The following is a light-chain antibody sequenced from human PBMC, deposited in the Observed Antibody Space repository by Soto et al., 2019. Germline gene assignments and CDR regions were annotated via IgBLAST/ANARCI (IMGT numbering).Light chain of an antibody. CDR2: AA. V-gene: IGKV3-20*01. Sequence: VLTQSPGTLSLSPGERATLSCRASQSVSSRYLAWYQQKPGQAPRLLFYAAFRATGTPDRFSGSGSGTDFTLTIDSLEPEDVAVYYCQQYVKSPWTFGQGTKVEIK. CDR1: QSVSSRY. J-gene: IGKJ1*01. CDR3: QQYVKSPWT.